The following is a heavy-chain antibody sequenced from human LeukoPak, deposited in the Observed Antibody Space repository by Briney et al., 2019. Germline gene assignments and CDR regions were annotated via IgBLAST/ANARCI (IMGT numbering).Heavy chain of an antibody. D-gene: IGHD2/OR15-2a*01. CDR3: ARGVRVIYYFDN. CDR1: AGSFSGYY. CDR2: INHSGTP. J-gene: IGHJ4*02. V-gene: IGHV4-34*01. Sequence: SETLSLTCAVYAGSFSGYYWSWIRQPPGKWLEWIGEINHSGTPNYNPSLKGGVTISVDTSTTHFSLKLSSATAADTAVYSCARGVRVIYYFDNWGQGTLVTVSS.